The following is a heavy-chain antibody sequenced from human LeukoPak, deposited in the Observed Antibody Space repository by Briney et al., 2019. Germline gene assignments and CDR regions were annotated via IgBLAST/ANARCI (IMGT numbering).Heavy chain of an antibody. CDR1: GGSISSYY. Sequence: SETLSLTCTVSGGSISSYYWSWIRQPPGKGLEWIGYIYYSGSTNYNPSLKSRVTISVDTSKNQFSLKLSSVTAADTAVYYCARASSIPTVLLWFGELSGDAFDIWAKGQWSPSLQ. J-gene: IGHJ3*02. V-gene: IGHV4-59*01. CDR3: ARASSIPTVLLWFGELSGDAFDI. CDR2: IYYSGST. D-gene: IGHD3-10*01.